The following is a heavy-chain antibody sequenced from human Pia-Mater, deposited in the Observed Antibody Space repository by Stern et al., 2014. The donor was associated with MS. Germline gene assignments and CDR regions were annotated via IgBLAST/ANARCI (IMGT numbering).Heavy chain of an antibody. J-gene: IGHJ4*02. V-gene: IGHV2-5*02. CDR1: GLSHNRSGVG. CDR2: VFWDDEK. Sequence: QITLKESGPTLVKPTQTLTLTCTLSGLSHNRSGVGVSWIRQPPGKAREWLALVFWDDEKHYNPSLKGTLTITKHNTQDQVILTMTNMDPVDTATYYCVHDEGHWGRGILVTVSS. CDR3: VHDEGH.